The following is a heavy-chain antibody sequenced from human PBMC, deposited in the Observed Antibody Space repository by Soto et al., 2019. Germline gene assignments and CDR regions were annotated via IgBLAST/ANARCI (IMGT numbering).Heavy chain of an antibody. CDR1: GGSISSYY. Sequence: SETLSLTCTVSGGSISSYYWSWIRQPPGKGLEWIGYIYHSGSTNYNPSLKSRVTISVDTSKNQFSLKLSSVTAADTAVYYCARGYYYDSSGKSFDYWGQGTLVTVSS. D-gene: IGHD3-22*01. J-gene: IGHJ4*02. CDR3: ARGYYYDSSGKSFDY. CDR2: IYHSGST. V-gene: IGHV4-59*12.